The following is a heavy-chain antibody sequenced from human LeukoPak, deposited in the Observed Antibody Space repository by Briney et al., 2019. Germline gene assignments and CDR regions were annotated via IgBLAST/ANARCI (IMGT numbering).Heavy chain of an antibody. D-gene: IGHD4-17*01. CDR3: ARDRTPDDYGDYAPDPDYYYYYYMDV. V-gene: IGHV3-48*01. J-gene: IGHJ6*03. Sequence: GGSLRLSCAASGFTFSSYSMAWVRQAPGKGLEWVSYISIRSSTIYYADSVKGRFTISRDNAKNSLYLQMNSLRAEDTAVYYCARDRTPDDYGDYAPDPDYYYYYYMDVWGKGTTVTVSS. CDR1: GFTFSSYS. CDR2: ISIRSSTI.